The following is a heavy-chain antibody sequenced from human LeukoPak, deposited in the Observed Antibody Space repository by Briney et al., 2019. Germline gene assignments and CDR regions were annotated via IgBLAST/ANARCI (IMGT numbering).Heavy chain of an antibody. V-gene: IGHV3-23*01. CDR3: AKDFGRNLGGPGY. J-gene: IGHJ4*02. Sequence: PGGSLRLSCAASGFTFSTYTTAWVRQAPGGGLEWVSGISGNGGRTYYADSVKGRFAISRDDSKSTLYLQMNSLRGEDTAVYYCAKDFGRNLGGPGYWGRGTLVIVSS. CDR2: ISGNGGRT. D-gene: IGHD1-14*01. CDR1: GFTFSTYT.